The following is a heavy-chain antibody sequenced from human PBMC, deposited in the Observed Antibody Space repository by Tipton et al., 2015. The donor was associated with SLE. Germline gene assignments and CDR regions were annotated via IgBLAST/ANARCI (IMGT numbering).Heavy chain of an antibody. D-gene: IGHD3-22*01. V-gene: IGHV4-39*07. CDR1: GGSISNKNYY. Sequence: TLSLTCTVSGGSISNKNYYWGWIRQPPGKGLEWVGTVYYTGNTFYNPSLKSRVTISVDTSKNQFSLNLSSVTAADTAVYYCARDEYRYDTTGYHLLGHFDFWGQGTLVTVSS. CDR3: ARDEYRYDTTGYHLLGHFDF. CDR2: VYYTGNT. J-gene: IGHJ4*02.